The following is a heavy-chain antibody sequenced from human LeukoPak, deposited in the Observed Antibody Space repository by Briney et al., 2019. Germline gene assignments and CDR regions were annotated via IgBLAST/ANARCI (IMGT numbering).Heavy chain of an antibody. J-gene: IGHJ4*02. D-gene: IGHD4-17*01. Sequence: GGSLRLSCAASGFTFSSYGMHWVRQAPGKGLEWVAVIWYDGSNKYYADSVKGRFTISRDNSKDTLYLQMNSLRAEDTAVYYCARDLYGDTAIDYWGQGTLVTVSS. CDR3: ARDLYGDTAIDY. CDR1: GFTFSSYG. CDR2: IWYDGSNK. V-gene: IGHV3-33*01.